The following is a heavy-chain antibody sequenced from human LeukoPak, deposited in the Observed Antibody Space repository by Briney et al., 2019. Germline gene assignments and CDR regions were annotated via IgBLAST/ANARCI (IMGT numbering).Heavy chain of an antibody. J-gene: IGHJ4*02. CDR1: GGSISSSFYH. CDR2: IYYSGST. V-gene: IGHV4-31*03. CDR3: ARDVPDALQLERRYGYFDY. D-gene: IGHD1-1*01. Sequence: SETLSLTCTVSGGSISSSFYHWSWIRQHPGKGLEWIGYIYYSGSTYYNPSLKSRVTISVDTSKNQFSLKLSSVTAADTAVYYCARDVPDALQLERRYGYFDYWGQGTLVTVSS.